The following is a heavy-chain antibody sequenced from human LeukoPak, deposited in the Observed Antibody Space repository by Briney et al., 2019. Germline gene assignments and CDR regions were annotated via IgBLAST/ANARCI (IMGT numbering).Heavy chain of an antibody. Sequence: GRFLRLSCAASGFTFNSYGIHWVRQAPGKGLEWVAFIWYDGSNKYYADSVKGRFTISRDNSKNTLYLQMNSLRAEDTAVYYCARARTTRGFDYWGQGTLVTVSS. V-gene: IGHV3-33*01. CDR1: GFTFNSYG. CDR3: ARARTTRGFDY. CDR2: IWYDGSNK. D-gene: IGHD4-17*01. J-gene: IGHJ4*02.